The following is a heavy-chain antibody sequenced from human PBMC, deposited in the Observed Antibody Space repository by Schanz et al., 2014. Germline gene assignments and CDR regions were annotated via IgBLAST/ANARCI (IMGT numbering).Heavy chain of an antibody. D-gene: IGHD3-10*01. V-gene: IGHV3-11*01. CDR2: IGNGGVTI. CDR1: GFPFSDYF. J-gene: IGHJ4*02. CDR3: ARIGGSVFDY. Sequence: QVQLVDSGGGLVKPGGSLRLSCTASGFPFSDYFMAWIRQPPGRGLEWVSYIGNGGVTIYYADSVKGRFTISRDNSKNALDLQMTSLRAEGTAVYYCARIGGSVFDYWAQGTLVTVSS.